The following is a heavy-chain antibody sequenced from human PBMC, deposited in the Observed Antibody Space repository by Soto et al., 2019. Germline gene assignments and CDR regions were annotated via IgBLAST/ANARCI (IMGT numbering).Heavy chain of an antibody. D-gene: IGHD3-3*01. CDR1: GYTFTDYY. Sequence: ASVKVSCKASGYTFTDYYMHWVRQAPGQGLEWMGWINPNSGGTDYAQKFQAWVTMTRDTSISTAYMELSSLRSEDTAVYYCASPITIFGVVAVPYYYYGMDVWGQGTTVTVSS. CDR3: ASPITIFGVVAVPYYYYGMDV. CDR2: INPNSGGT. V-gene: IGHV1-2*04. J-gene: IGHJ6*02.